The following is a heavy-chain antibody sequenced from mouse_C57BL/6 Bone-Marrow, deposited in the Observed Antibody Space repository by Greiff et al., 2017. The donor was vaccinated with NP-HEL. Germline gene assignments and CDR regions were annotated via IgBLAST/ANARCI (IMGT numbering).Heavy chain of an antibody. V-gene: IGHV1-26*01. J-gene: IGHJ2*01. CDR3: AVVGFDY. CDR1: GYTFTDYY. Sequence: EVHLQQSGPELVKPGASVKISCKASGYTFTDYYMNWVKQSHGKSLEWIGDINPNNGGTSYNQKFKGKATLTVDKSSSTAYMELRSLTSEDSAVYYCAVVGFDYWGQGTTLTVSS. CDR2: INPNNGGT.